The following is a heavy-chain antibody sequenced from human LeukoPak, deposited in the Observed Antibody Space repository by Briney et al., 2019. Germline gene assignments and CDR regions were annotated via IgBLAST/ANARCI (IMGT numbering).Heavy chain of an antibody. CDR2: ISGSGTIV. V-gene: IGHV3-48*03. Sequence: VLLGGSLRLSCGASGFTFSSYDMNWVRRAPGKGLEWVSYISGSGTIVSYGDSVKGRFTISRDNAKNSLYLQMNSLRAEDTAVYYCASWLTAVTTLDEPLMGDWGQGTLVTVSS. CDR3: ASWLTAVTTLDEPLMGD. D-gene: IGHD4-17*01. CDR1: GFTFSSYD. J-gene: IGHJ4*02.